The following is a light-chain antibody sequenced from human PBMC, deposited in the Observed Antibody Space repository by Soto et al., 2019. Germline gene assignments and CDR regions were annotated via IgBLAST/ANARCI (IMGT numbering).Light chain of an antibody. V-gene: IGKV3-15*01. CDR1: QSVLTN. CDR2: GAS. CDR3: QQYNKWPPLT. Sequence: EIVMTQSPATLSVSPGERATLSCRASQSVLTNLAWYQQKPSQAPRLLIYGASTRATGIPARFSGSGSGTEFTLTITSLQSEDFAVYYCQQYNKWPPLTFGGGTKVEIK. J-gene: IGKJ4*01.